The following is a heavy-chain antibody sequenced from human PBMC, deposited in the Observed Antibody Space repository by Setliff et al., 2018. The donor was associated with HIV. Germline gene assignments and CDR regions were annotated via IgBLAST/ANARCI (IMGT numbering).Heavy chain of an antibody. J-gene: IGHJ5*02. V-gene: IGHV1-69*04. CDR2: IIPIVTIA. CDR3: ARERPGDHYESTGYQLADWFDP. CDR1: GGSFTSYT. Sequence: GASVKVSFKASGGSFTSYTFSWVRQAPGQGLEWMGRIIPIVTIAHYAEQFVGRVTITADESTSTTYMEVSSLRSEDTAVYYCARERPGDHYESTGYQLADWFDPWGQGTLVTVSS. D-gene: IGHD3-22*01.